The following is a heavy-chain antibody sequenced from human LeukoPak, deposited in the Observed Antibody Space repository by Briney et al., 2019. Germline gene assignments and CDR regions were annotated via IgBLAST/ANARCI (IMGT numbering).Heavy chain of an antibody. J-gene: IGHJ2*01. CDR2: ITGSSTWT. CDR1: GFTFRTYG. D-gene: IGHD7-27*01. V-gene: IGHV3-23*01. Sequence: GGSLRLSCEASGFTFRTYGMTWVRQAPGKGLEWVSGITGSSTWTYYADSVKGRFTISRDNSNNTLHLQMNNLRAEDAAIYYCARELVSLGTGYFDLWGRGTLVTVSS. CDR3: ARELVSLGTGYFDL.